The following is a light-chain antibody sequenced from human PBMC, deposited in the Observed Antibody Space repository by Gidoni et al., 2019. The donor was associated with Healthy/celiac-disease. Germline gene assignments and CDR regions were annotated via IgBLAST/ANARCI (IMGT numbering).Light chain of an antibody. CDR1: QSVSSSS. CDR3: QQYGSSPLT. CDR2: GAS. V-gene: IGKV3-20*01. Sequence: DIVLTSSPGTLSLSPGERATLSCRASQSVSSSSLAWYQQKPGQPPRLLIYGASSRATGIPDRFSGSGSGTDFTLTISRLEPEDFAVYYCQQYGSSPLTFGGGTKVEIK. J-gene: IGKJ4*01.